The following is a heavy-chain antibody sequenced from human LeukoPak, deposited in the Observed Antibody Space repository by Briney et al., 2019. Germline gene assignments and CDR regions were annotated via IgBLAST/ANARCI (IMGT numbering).Heavy chain of an antibody. J-gene: IGHJ4*02. CDR3: ATQPNYYDSSGYYYLSPLDY. Sequence: GASVKVSCTASGYTFTSYYMHWVRQAPGQGLEWMGIINPSGGSTSYAQKFQGRVTMTRDTSTSTVYMELSSLRSEDTAVYYCATQPNYYDSSGYYYLSPLDYWGQGTLDTVSS. D-gene: IGHD3-22*01. CDR1: GYTFTSYY. V-gene: IGHV1-46*01. CDR2: INPSGGST.